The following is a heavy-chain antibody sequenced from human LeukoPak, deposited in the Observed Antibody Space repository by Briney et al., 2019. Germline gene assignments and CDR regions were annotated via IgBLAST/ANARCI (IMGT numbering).Heavy chain of an antibody. CDR1: GFTFSSQA. J-gene: IGHJ4*02. Sequence: GGSLRLSCAASGFTFSSQAMSGVRQAPGKGLDWFSGISGRGDSTYYADSVKGRFTISRDTSKNTLYLQMNSLRAEDTAVYYCAKSRYGSGSYYTFDYWGQGTLVTVSS. CDR2: ISGRGDST. CDR3: AKSRYGSGSYYTFDY. D-gene: IGHD3-10*01. V-gene: IGHV3-23*01.